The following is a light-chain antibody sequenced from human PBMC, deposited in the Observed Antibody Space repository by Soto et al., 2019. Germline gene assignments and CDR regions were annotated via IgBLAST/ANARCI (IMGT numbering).Light chain of an antibody. V-gene: IGKV3-20*01. Sequence: ENVLTQSPGTLSLSPGERAILSCRASQSVSSSYLAWYLQKPGQAPRLLIYGASSRATGIPDRFSGSGSGTDFTLSISRLEPEDFAVYYCQHFDNWPYTFGQGTKLEIK. CDR2: GAS. J-gene: IGKJ2*01. CDR1: QSVSSSY. CDR3: QHFDNWPYT.